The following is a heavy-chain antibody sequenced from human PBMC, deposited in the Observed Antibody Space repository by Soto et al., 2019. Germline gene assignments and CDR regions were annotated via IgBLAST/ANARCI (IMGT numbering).Heavy chain of an antibody. CDR2: INPSGGST. Sequence: QVQLVQSGAEVKKPGASVKVSCKASGYTFTSYYMHWVRQAPGQGLEWMGIINPSGGSTSYAQKFQGRVTMTRDTSTSTVYMELSSLRSEDTAVYYCARDVIPTMVRETNWFDPWGQGTLVTVSS. CDR1: GYTFTSYY. CDR3: ARDVIPTMVRETNWFDP. V-gene: IGHV1-46*01. J-gene: IGHJ5*02. D-gene: IGHD3-10*01.